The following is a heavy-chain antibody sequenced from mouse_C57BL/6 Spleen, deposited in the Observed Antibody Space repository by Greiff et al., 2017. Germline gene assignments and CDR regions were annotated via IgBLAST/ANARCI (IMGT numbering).Heavy chain of an antibody. V-gene: IGHV1-81*01. J-gene: IGHJ2*01. D-gene: IGHD2-4*01. CDR2: IYPRSGNT. CDR1: GYTFTSYG. CDR3: ARSGYDYANY. Sequence: QVHVKQSGAELARPGASVKLSCKASGYTFTSYGISWVKQRTGQGLEWIGEIYPRSGNTYYNEKFKGKATLTADKSSSTAYMELRSLTSEDSAVYFCARSGYDYANYWGQGTTLTVSS.